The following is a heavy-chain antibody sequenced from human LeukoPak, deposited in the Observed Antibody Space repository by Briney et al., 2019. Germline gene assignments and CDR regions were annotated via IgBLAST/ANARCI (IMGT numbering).Heavy chain of an antibody. J-gene: IGHJ6*02. CDR2: TYYRSKWYN. D-gene: IGHD1-26*01. V-gene: IGHV6-1*01. Sequence: SQTLSLTCAISGDSVSSNSAAWNWIRQSPSRGLEWLGRTYYRSKWYNDYAVSVKSRITINPDTSMNQFSLQLNSVTPEDTAVYYCAREKGSGSYYAVSYYYYYGMDVWGQGTTVTVSS. CDR1: GDSVSSNSAA. CDR3: AREKGSGSYYAVSYYYYYGMDV.